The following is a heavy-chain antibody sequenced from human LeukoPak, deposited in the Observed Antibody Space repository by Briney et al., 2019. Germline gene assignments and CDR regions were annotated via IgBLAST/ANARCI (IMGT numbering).Heavy chain of an antibody. CDR3: ARVNGSGSLDY. D-gene: IGHD3-10*01. Sequence: EASVKVSCKAFGYTFTGNNIYWVRQAPGQGLEWMGWINPNSGGTNYAQKFQGRVTMTRDTSISTAYMELSRLRSDDTAVYYCARVNGSGSLDYWGQGTLVTVSS. J-gene: IGHJ4*02. V-gene: IGHV1-2*02. CDR2: INPNSGGT. CDR1: GYTFTGNN.